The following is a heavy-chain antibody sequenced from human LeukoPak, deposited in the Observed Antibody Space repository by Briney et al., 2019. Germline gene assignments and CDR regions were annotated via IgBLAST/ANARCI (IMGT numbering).Heavy chain of an antibody. D-gene: IGHD2-15*01. J-gene: IGHJ6*03. Sequence: SGGSLRLSCAASGFTFSSYAMSWVRQAPGGGLEWVSAISGSGDTTYHADSVKGRFTISRDNSENRLSLQMDRLRAEDRAVYFCAKDTTAWWYHRAYMDVWGKGTTVTVSS. V-gene: IGHV3-23*01. CDR2: ISGSGDTT. CDR3: AKDTTAWWYHRAYMDV. CDR1: GFTFSSYA.